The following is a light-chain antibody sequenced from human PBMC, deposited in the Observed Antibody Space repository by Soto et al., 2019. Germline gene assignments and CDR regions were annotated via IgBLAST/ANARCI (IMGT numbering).Light chain of an antibody. CDR1: SSDVGGYNF. V-gene: IGLV2-14*01. J-gene: IGLJ1*01. Sequence: QSALTQPASVSGSPGQSITISCTGTSSDVGGYNFVSWYQQYPGTAPKVVIYEVNNRPSGVSDRFSGSKSGNTASLTISGLQAEDEADYYCSSYTTSSTLVFGTGTKATVL. CDR3: SSYTTSSTLV. CDR2: EVN.